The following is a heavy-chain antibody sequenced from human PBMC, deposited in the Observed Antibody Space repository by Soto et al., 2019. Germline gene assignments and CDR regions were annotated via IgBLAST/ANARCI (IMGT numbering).Heavy chain of an antibody. CDR2: ISSGGSTI. V-gene: IGHV3-48*03. CDR1: GFTFSSYE. D-gene: IGHD1-1*01. Sequence: SGGSLRLSCAASGFTFSSYEMNWVRQAPGKGLEWVSYISSGGSTIYYADSVKGRFTISRDNAKNSLSLQVNSLRAEDTAVNYCARARYLVAFDIWGQGTMVTVSS. J-gene: IGHJ3*02. CDR3: ARARYLVAFDI.